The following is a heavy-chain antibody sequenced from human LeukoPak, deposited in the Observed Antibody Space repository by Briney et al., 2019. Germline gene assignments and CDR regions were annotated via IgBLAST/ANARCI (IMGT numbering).Heavy chain of an antibody. Sequence: PSETLSLTCTVSGGSISSSSYYWSWIRQPPGKGLEWIGDIFHNGNTNYNPSLRSRVTISVDTSKNQFSLKLSSVTAADTAVYYCAREVDTSGGYWGQGNLVIVSS. CDR3: AREVDTSGGY. V-gene: IGHV4-39*07. CDR1: GGSISSSSYY. J-gene: IGHJ4*02. CDR2: IFHNGNT. D-gene: IGHD3-16*01.